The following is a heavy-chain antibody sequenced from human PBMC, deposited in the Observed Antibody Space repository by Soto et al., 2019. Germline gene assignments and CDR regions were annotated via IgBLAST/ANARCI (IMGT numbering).Heavy chain of an antibody. CDR2: MGTAGDT. Sequence: EVQLVESGGGLVQPGGSLRLSCAASGFTFSSYDMHWVRQATGKGLEWVSAMGTAGDTYYPGSVKGRFTISRENAKNSLYLQMNSLRAGDTAVYYCARGGYCSGGSCYSGYYYYYMDVWGKGTTVTVSS. V-gene: IGHV3-13*01. J-gene: IGHJ6*03. CDR1: GFTFSSYD. CDR3: ARGGYCSGGSCYSGYYYYYMDV. D-gene: IGHD2-15*01.